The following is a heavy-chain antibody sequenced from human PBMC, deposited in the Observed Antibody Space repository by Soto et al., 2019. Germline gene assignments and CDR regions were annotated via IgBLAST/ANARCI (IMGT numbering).Heavy chain of an antibody. Sequence: GGSLRLSCAASGFAFNNYGMHWVRQAPGKGLEWVALIWHDGSNKGYADSAKGRFTISRDNSKNTLNLQMNSLRVEDTAVYYCTRAAIRGELLEYWGQGTQVTVSS. V-gene: IGHV3-33*01. D-gene: IGHD1-26*01. CDR3: TRAAIRGELLEY. CDR1: GFAFNNYG. CDR2: IWHDGSNK. J-gene: IGHJ4*02.